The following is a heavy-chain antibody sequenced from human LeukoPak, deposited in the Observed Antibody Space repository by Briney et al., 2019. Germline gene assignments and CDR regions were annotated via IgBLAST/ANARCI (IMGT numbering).Heavy chain of an antibody. CDR2: ISSSSSYI. D-gene: IGHD3-16*01. Sequence: GVSLRLSCAASGFTFSSYSMNWVRQAPGKGLEWVSSISSSSSYIYYADSVKGRFTISRDNAKNSLYLQMNSLRAEDTAVYYCAREGEQGNYFDYWGQGTLVTVSS. CDR3: AREGEQGNYFDY. CDR1: GFTFSSYS. V-gene: IGHV3-21*01. J-gene: IGHJ4*02.